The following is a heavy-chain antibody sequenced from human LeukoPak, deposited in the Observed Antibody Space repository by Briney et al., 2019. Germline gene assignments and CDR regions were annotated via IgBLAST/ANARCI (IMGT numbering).Heavy chain of an antibody. Sequence: GGSLRLSCAASGFTFSDYYMNWIRQAPGKGLEWVSYISSSGSTIYYADSVKGRFTISRDNAKNSLYLQMNSLRAEDTAVYYCARRYSNSGSPSFDSWGQGTLVTVSS. CDR2: ISSSGSTI. V-gene: IGHV3-11*01. D-gene: IGHD3-10*01. J-gene: IGHJ4*02. CDR1: GFTFSDYY. CDR3: ARRYSNSGSPSFDS.